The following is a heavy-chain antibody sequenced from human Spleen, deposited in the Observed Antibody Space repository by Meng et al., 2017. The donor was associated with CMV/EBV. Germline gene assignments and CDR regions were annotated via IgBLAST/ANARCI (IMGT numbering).Heavy chain of an antibody. D-gene: IGHD2-2*01. J-gene: IGHJ4*02. V-gene: IGHV4-39*01. CDR1: GDSISSSTYC. CDR2: ICYSGST. CDR3: SRVPRYPLRKMGYFDS. Sequence: GSLRLSCTVSGDSISSSTYCWGWIRQPPGKGLEWIGSICYSGSTYYNASLKSRVTISVDTSKNQFSLKLNSVTAADTAVYFCSRVPRYPLRKMGYFDSWGQGTVVTVSS.